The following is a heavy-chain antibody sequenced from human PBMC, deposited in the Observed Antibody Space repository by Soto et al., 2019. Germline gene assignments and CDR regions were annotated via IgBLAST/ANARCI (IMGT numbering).Heavy chain of an antibody. J-gene: IGHJ4*02. V-gene: IGHV3-23*01. CDR1: GFTFSSYA. CDR3: AYIVGATTPVDY. CDR2: ISGSGGST. D-gene: IGHD1-26*01. Sequence: EVQLLESGGGLVQPGGSLRLSCAASGFTFSSYAMSWVRQAPGKGLEWVSAISGSGGSTYYADSVKGRFTISRDNSKNTLYVQMNGLRAEDTAVYYCAYIVGATTPVDYWGQGTLVVVSS.